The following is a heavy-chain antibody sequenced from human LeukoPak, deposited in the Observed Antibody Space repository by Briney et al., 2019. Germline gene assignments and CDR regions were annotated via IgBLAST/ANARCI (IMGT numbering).Heavy chain of an antibody. CDR2: IYPGHSDT. CDR3: ARGNNENYYDWFDP. V-gene: IGHV5-51*01. J-gene: IGHJ5*02. Sequence: GESLKISCKASGYSFTSYWIAWVRQMPGKGLEWMGLIYPGHSDTRYSPSFQGQVTISADESISTAYLQWSRVKASDTAMYYCARGNNENYYDWFDPWGQGTLVTVSS. CDR1: GYSFTSYW. D-gene: IGHD1-26*01.